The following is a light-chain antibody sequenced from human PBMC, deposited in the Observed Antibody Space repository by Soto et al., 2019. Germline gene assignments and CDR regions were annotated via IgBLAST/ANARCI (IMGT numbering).Light chain of an antibody. Sequence: QAVVTQPPSVSGAPGQRVTISCTGSSSNIGAGYPVHWYQQLPGTAPKLLVAGNRPSGVPDRFSVSKSGNTASLTVSGLQAEDEADYYCSSYAGSNNWVFGGGTKLTVL. J-gene: IGLJ3*02. V-gene: IGLV1-40*01. CDR2: G. CDR1: SSNIGAGYP. CDR3: SSYAGSNNWV.